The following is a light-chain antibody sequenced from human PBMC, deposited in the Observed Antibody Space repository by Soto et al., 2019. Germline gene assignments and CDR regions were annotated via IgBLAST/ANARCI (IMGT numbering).Light chain of an antibody. CDR2: AAS. CDR1: QSISSY. J-gene: IGKJ5*01. V-gene: IGKV1-39*01. CDR3: QHYDHLPIT. Sequence: DIQMTQSPSSLYASVGDRVTITCRASQSISSYLNWYQQKPGKAPKLLIYAASSLQSGVPSRFSGSGSGTEFTLTITSLQPDDFATYYCQHYDHLPITFGQGTRLEIK.